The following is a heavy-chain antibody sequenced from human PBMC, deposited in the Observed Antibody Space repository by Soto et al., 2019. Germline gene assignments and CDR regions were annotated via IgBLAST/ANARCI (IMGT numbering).Heavy chain of an antibody. D-gene: IGHD1-26*01. Sequence: PSETLSLTCAVYGGSLSGYYWSWIRQPPGKGLEWIGEINHSGSTNYNPSLKSRVTISVDTSKNQFSLKLSSVTAADTAVYYCAKGSTYSGSYFGWFDPWGQGTLVTVSS. J-gene: IGHJ5*02. CDR2: INHSGST. CDR1: GGSLSGYY. CDR3: AKGSTYSGSYFGWFDP. V-gene: IGHV4-34*01.